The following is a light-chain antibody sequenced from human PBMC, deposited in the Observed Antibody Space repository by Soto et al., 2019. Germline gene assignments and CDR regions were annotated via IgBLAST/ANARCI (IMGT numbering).Light chain of an antibody. CDR1: QSISSW. CDR3: QRYGTALTWT. Sequence: DIPMTPSPSTLSASVGDRVTITCRASQSISSWLAWYQQKPGKAPKLLIYKASSLESGVPSRFSGSGSGTEFTLTISRLEPEDFAVYYCQRYGTALTWTVGQGTKV. CDR2: KAS. J-gene: IGKJ1*01. V-gene: IGKV1-5*03.